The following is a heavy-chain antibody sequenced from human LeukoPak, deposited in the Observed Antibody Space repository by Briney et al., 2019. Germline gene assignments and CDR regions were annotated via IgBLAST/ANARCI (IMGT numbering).Heavy chain of an antibody. CDR1: GGSISSGGYY. V-gene: IGHV4-31*03. J-gene: IGHJ5*02. Sequence: PSETLSLTCTVSGGSISSGGYYWSWIRQHPGKGLEWIGYIYYSGSTYYNPSLKSRVTISVDTSKNQFSLKLSSVTAAGTAVYYCASSTTVTGMRFDPWGQGTLVTVSS. D-gene: IGHD4-11*01. CDR2: IYYSGST. CDR3: ASSTTVTGMRFDP.